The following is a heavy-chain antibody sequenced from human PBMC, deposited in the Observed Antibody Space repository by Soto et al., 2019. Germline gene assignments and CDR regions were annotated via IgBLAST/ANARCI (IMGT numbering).Heavy chain of an antibody. CDR3: ARGDPDVFFDL. D-gene: IGHD3-16*01. V-gene: IGHV4-31*03. CDR2: IYYTGNT. J-gene: IGHJ4*02. CDR1: GDSISSGGYY. Sequence: PSETLSLTCTVSGDSISSGGYYWTWIRQHPGKGLEWIGYIYYTGNTYYNPSLKSRVTISADTSKNQFSLHLSSVTAADTAVYYCARGDPDVFFDLWGQGTLVTVSP.